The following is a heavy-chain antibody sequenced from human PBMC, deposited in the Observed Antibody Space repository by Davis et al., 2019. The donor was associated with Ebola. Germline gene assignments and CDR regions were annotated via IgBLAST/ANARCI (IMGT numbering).Heavy chain of an antibody. J-gene: IGHJ4*02. Sequence: PSETLSLTCTVSDASISGHYWNWFRQPPGKGLEWIGFISGSGRTSYNPSLKSRVTISVDTSKSQFSLNLRSVTAADTAVYYCVRFGRGAYWGQGTLVTVSS. CDR3: VRFGRGAY. CDR2: ISGSGRT. V-gene: IGHV4-59*11. CDR1: DASISGHY. D-gene: IGHD3-16*01.